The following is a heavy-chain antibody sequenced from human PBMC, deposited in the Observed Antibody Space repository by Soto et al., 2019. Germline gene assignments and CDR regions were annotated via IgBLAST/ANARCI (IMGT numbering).Heavy chain of an antibody. CDR2: ISSSGSTI. CDR3: ARVPYSSGLLFYLDY. CDR1: GFTFSSYE. D-gene: IGHD5-18*01. Sequence: EVQLVESGGGLVQPGGSLRLSCAASGFTFSSYEMNWVRQAPGKGLEWVSYISSSGSTIYYADSVKGRFTISRDNAKNSLYLQMNSLRAEDTAVYYCARVPYSSGLLFYLDYWGQGTLVTVSS. V-gene: IGHV3-48*03. J-gene: IGHJ4*02.